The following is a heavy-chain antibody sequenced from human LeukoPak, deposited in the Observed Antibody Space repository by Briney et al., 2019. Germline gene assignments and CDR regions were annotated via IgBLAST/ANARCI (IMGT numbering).Heavy chain of an antibody. Sequence: GGSLRLSRAASGFTFSTYDMHWVRQAPGKGLEWVAFIRFDGTIKYYTGSVKGRFTISRDNSKNTLYLQMNSLRTDDTAVYYCAKGDVGWGQGTLVTVSS. CDR1: GFTFSTYD. J-gene: IGHJ4*02. CDR2: IRFDGTIK. V-gene: IGHV3-30*02. D-gene: IGHD1-26*01. CDR3: AKGDVG.